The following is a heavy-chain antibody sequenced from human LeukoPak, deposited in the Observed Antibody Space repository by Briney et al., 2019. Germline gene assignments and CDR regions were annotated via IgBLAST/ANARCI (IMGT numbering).Heavy chain of an antibody. CDR3: ARRTSHVLRYFDYRWFDP. CDR1: GGSISSSNW. CDR2: IYHSGST. D-gene: IGHD3-9*01. J-gene: IGHJ5*02. Sequence: SETLSLTCAVSGGSISSSNWWSWVRQPPGKGLEWIGEIYHSGSTNYNPSLKSRVTISVDKSKNQFSLKLSSVTAAGTAVYYCARRTSHVLRYFDYRWFDPWGQGTLVTVSS. V-gene: IGHV4-4*02.